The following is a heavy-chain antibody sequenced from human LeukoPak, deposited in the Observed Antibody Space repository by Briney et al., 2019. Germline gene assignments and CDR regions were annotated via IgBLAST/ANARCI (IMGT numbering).Heavy chain of an antibody. V-gene: IGHV3-7*04. CDR2: IHPEGNEK. CDR1: GFTFSNFW. J-gene: IGHJ4*02. CDR3: ARGDAFSGDH. Sequence: PGGSLRLSCAVSGFTFSNFWMSWVRQAPGRGLEWVANIHPEGNEKYHVGSVEGRFVISRENTKNLLFLQMSGLRVQDTALYYCARGDAFSGDHWGQGTLVTVSS.